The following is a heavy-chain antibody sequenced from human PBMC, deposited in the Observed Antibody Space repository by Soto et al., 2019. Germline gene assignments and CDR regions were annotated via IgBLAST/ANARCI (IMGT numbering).Heavy chain of an antibody. CDR1: GGSFSGYY. CDR2: INHSGST. D-gene: IGHD2-2*01. V-gene: IGHV4-34*01. CDR3: ARGYCSSTSCYPDFTDGGDP. J-gene: IGHJ5*02. Sequence: QVQLQQWGAGLLKPSETLSLTCAVYGGSFSGYYWSWIRQPPGKGLEWIGEINHSGSTNYNPSLKSRVTTSVDTSKNQFSLKLSSVTAADTAVYYCARGYCSSTSCYPDFTDGGDPWGQGTLVTVSS.